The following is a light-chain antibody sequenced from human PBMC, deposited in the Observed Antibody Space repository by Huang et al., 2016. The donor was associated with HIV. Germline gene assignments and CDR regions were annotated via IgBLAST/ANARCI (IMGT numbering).Light chain of an antibody. V-gene: IGKV3-15*01. CDR3: QQYKNWPPYT. CDR2: DVS. CDR1: QSVGSN. J-gene: IGKJ2*01. Sequence: ETVMTQSPPTLSVSPGERATLSCRASQSVGSNVAWYQQNRGHAPSLLLDDVSTRATGVPARFSGSGSGTEFTLTISSLQSEDVATYCCQQYKNWPPYTFGQGTNLEIK.